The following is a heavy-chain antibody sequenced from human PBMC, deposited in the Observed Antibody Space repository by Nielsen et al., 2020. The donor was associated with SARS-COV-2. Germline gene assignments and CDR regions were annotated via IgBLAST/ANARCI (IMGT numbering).Heavy chain of an antibody. D-gene: IGHD2-21*02. J-gene: IGHJ4*02. V-gene: IGHV1-46*01. CDR3: ARPLGDPQCH. CDR1: GYTFTNYY. Sequence: ASVKVSCKASGYTFTNYYFHWARQAPGQAPVWVGYISPSGGNTKYAQKFQGRLTITRDTSTNTVYMELSSLRSEDTAVYYCARPLGDPQCHWGQGTLVTVSS. CDR2: ISPSGGNT.